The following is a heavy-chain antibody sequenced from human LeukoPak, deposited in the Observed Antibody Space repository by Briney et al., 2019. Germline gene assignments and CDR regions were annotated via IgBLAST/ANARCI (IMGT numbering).Heavy chain of an antibody. CDR3: ARDGLSSSGYRQSFGY. V-gene: IGHV3-30*02. Sequence: GGSLRLSCAASGFTFTTYGMHWVRQAPGKGLEWVSFIRNDGSNEYYADSVKGRFTISRDNSKNTLYLQMNSLRPDDTALYYCARDGLSSSGYRQSFGYWGQGTLVTVSS. CDR2: IRNDGSNE. J-gene: IGHJ4*02. CDR1: GFTFTTYG. D-gene: IGHD3-22*01.